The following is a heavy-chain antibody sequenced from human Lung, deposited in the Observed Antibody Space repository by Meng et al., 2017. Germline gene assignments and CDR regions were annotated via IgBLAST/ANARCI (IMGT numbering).Heavy chain of an antibody. D-gene: IGHD3-22*01. J-gene: IGHJ4*02. V-gene: IGHV2-5*02. CDR1: GFSLSTSGVG. CDR2: IYWDDDK. Sequence: PLKEPGPTLGKPTQPLTLTCTFSGFSLSTSGVGVGWIRQPPGKALEWLALIYWDDDKRYSPSLKSRLTITKDTSKNQVVLTMTNMDPVDTATYYCAHIVLYDSYDYWGQGTLVTVSS. CDR3: AHIVLYDSYDY.